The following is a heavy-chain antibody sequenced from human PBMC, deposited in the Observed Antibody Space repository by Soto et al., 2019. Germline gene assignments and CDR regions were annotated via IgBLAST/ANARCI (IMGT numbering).Heavy chain of an antibody. V-gene: IGHV4-59*08. Sequence: SETLSLTCTVSGYPITSHCWSWIRQPPGRGLQWIGHLCYSGDTNYNPYLKSRVTISGDTSNNQFSLRLSSVTAADTAVYFCARQQYCGSSTCYDSLYYQYMDVWGKGTMVTVSS. CDR1: GYPITSHC. J-gene: IGHJ6*03. D-gene: IGHD2-2*01. CDR2: LCYSGDT. CDR3: ARQQYCGSSTCYDSLYYQYMDV.